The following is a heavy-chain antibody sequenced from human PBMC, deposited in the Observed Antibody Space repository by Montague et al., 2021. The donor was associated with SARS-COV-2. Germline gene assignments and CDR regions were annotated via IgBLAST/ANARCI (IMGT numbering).Heavy chain of an antibody. CDR2: IYYSGST. D-gene: IGHD3-16*01. J-gene: IGHJ3*02. V-gene: IGHV4-59*01. CDR3: ARRDRLGADDAFAT. CDR1: GGSSSSDY. Sequence: SETLSLTCTVSGGSSSSDYWSWIRQPPGKGLEWIGYIYYSGSTTYNPSLKSRVTISVDTSKNQFSLKLSSVTAADTAVYYCARRDRLGADDAFATWGQGTMVTVSS.